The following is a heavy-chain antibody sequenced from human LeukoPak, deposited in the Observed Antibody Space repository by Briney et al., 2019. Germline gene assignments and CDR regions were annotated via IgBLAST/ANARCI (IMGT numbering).Heavy chain of an antibody. J-gene: IGHJ4*02. D-gene: IGHD6-13*01. CDR3: ARDSDGIAAPFDY. Sequence: SETLSLTCTVSGGSISSYYWSWIRQPPGKGLEWIGYIYYSGSTNYNPSLESRVTISVDTSKNQFSPKLSSVTAADTAVYYCARDSDGIAAPFDYWGQGTLVTVSS. V-gene: IGHV4-59*01. CDR2: IYYSGST. CDR1: GGSISSYY.